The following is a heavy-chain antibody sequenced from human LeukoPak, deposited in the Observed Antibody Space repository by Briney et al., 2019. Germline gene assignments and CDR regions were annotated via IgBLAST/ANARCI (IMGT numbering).Heavy chain of an antibody. J-gene: IGHJ4*02. CDR1: GFTFSSYS. Sequence: GGSLRLSCAASGFTFSSYSMNWVRQAPGKGLEWVSSISSSSSYIYYADSVKGRFAISRDNAKNSLYLQMNSLRAEDTAVYYCAREPYYDILTGYSGPSAGVDYWGQGTLVTVSS. CDR2: ISSSSSYI. V-gene: IGHV3-21*01. CDR3: AREPYYDILTGYSGPSAGVDY. D-gene: IGHD3-9*01.